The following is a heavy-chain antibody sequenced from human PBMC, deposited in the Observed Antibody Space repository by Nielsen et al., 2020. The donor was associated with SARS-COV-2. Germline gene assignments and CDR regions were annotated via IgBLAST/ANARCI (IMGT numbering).Heavy chain of an antibody. V-gene: IGHV3-30*18. CDR3: AKPGSDAFDI. CDR2: ISYDGSNK. J-gene: IGHJ3*02. CDR1: GFTFSSYG. D-gene: IGHD6-25*01. Sequence: GGSLRLSCAASGFTFSSYGMHWVRQAPGKGLEWVAVISYDGSNKYYADSVKGRFTISRDNSKNTLYLQMNSLRAEDTALYYCAKPGSDAFDIWGQGTMVTVSS.